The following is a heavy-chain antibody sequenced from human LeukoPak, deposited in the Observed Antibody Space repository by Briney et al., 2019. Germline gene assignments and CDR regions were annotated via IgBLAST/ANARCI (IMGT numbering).Heavy chain of an antibody. CDR2: IYNSAST. J-gene: IGHJ4*02. V-gene: IGHV4-39*01. CDR3: ARNTSFHDPRSGYLFDF. CDR1: GGSISDGSSY. D-gene: IGHD3-3*01. Sequence: SETLSLTCSVSGGSISDGSSYWGWIRQAPGKGLEWIASIYNSASTTYNPSLKSRVTKSIDTSNNQFSLKLRSVTAADTALYYCARNTSFHDPRSGYLFDFWGQGTLVTVSS.